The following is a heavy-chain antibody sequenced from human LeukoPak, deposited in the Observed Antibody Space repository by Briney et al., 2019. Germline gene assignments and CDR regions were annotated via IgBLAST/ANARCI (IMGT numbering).Heavy chain of an antibody. CDR3: AKNYGSGSYYTYYFDY. D-gene: IGHD3-10*01. Sequence: GGSLRLSCAASGFTFSSYSMNWVRQAPGKGLEWVSSISSSSSYIYYADSVKGRFTISRDNSKNTLYLQMNSLRAEDTAVYYCAKNYGSGSYYTYYFDYWGQGTLVTVSS. CDR1: GFTFSSYS. J-gene: IGHJ4*02. V-gene: IGHV3-21*01. CDR2: ISSSSSYI.